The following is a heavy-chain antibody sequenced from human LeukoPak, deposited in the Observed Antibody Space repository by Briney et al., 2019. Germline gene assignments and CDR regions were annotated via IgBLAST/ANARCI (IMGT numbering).Heavy chain of an antibody. D-gene: IGHD6-19*01. CDR1: GFNFRSFA. CDR3: ASRIVVAAADAFDV. V-gene: IGHV3-30*02. Sequence: GGSLRRYCAASGFNFRSFAMHWVRQAPGKGLEWVAFIRYDGSDKYYADSVKGRFTISRDNSKNTLYLQMSSLRAEDTAVYYCASRIVVAAADAFDVWGQGTVVTVS. J-gene: IGHJ3*01. CDR2: IRYDGSDK.